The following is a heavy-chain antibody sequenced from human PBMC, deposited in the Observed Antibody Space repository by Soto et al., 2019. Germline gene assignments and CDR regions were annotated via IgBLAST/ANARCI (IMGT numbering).Heavy chain of an antibody. D-gene: IGHD3-22*01. Sequence: GGSLRLSCAASGFTFSAYEFIWVRQAPGKGLEWISYISISGGIKYYAESVKGRFTISRDNPQKSVYLQMNSLRAEDTALYYCAREDDSGGYRFGLWGQGTLVTVSS. CDR2: ISISGGIK. V-gene: IGHV3-48*03. J-gene: IGHJ5*02. CDR3: AREDDSGGYRFGL. CDR1: GFTFSAYE.